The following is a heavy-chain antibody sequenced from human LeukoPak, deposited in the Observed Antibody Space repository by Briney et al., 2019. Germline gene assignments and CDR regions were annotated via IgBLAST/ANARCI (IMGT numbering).Heavy chain of an antibody. V-gene: IGHV3-30*19. CDR3: ASSVLRYFDWYGMDV. CDR2: ISYDGSNK. J-gene: IGHJ6*02. CDR1: GFTFSSYG. Sequence: GGSLRLSCAASGFTFSSYGMHWVRQAPGKGLEWVAVISYDGSNKYYADSVRGRFTISRDNSKNTLYLQMNSLRAEDTAVYYCASSVLRYFDWYGMDVWGQGTTVTVSS. D-gene: IGHD3-9*01.